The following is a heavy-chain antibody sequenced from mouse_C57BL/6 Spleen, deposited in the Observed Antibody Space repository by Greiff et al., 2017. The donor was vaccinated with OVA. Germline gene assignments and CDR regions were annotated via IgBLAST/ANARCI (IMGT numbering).Heavy chain of an antibody. D-gene: IGHD1-1*01. CDR2: IYPGSGST. CDR3: ARGYYGSSWYFDV. V-gene: IGHV1-55*01. J-gene: IGHJ1*03. CDR1: GYTFTSYW. Sequence: QVQLKQPGAELVKPGASVKMSCKASGYTFTSYWITWVKQRPGQGLEWIGDIYPGSGSTNYNEKFKSKATLTVDTSSSTAYVQLSSLTSEDSAVYYCARGYYGSSWYFDVWGTGTTVTVSS.